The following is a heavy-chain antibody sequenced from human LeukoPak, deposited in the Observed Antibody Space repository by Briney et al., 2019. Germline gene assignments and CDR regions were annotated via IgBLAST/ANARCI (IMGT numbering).Heavy chain of an antibody. CDR3: ARVRSSSIWGFGESIDAFDI. CDR1: GFTFSSYS. J-gene: IGHJ3*02. CDR2: ISSSCSYI. D-gene: IGHD3-10*01. Sequence: GGSLRLSCAASGFTFSSYSMNWVRQAPGKRLEWGASISSSCSYIYYADSVKGRFTISRDNAKNSLYLQMNSLRAEDTAVYYCARVRSSSIWGFGESIDAFDIWGQGTMVTVSS. V-gene: IGHV3-21*01.